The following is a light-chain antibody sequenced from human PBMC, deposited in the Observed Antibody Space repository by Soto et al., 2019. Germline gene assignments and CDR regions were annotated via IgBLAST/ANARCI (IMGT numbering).Light chain of an antibody. Sequence: DIQMTQSPSSVSASVGDRVTITCRASQGISSWLAWYQQKPGKAPKLLIYDASSLESGVPSRFSGSGSGTDFTLTINRLEPEDFALYYCQQYGSSPPTFGQGTKVDIK. J-gene: IGKJ1*01. CDR3: QQYGSSPPT. V-gene: IGKV1-12*01. CDR1: QGISSW. CDR2: DAS.